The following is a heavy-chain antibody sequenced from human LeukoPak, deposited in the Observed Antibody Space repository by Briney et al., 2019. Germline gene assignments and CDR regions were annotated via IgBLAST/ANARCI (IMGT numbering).Heavy chain of an antibody. D-gene: IGHD6-19*01. V-gene: IGHV3-7*01. J-gene: IGHJ4*02. CDR3: AREWSSGWPNRLDY. CDR1: GFTFSSYW. Sequence: GGSLRLSCVASGFTFSSYWVSWVRQAPGEGLEWVANIKQDGSEKYYVDSVKGRFTISRDNAMNSLYLQMNSLRAEDTAVYYCAREWSSGWPNRLDYWGQGTLVTVSS. CDR2: IKQDGSEK.